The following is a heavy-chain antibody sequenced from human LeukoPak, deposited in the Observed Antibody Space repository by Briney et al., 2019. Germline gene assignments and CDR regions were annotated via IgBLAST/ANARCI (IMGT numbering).Heavy chain of an antibody. D-gene: IGHD3-10*02. CDR1: GFTFSSYW. CDR2: IDSDGSGT. J-gene: IGHJ4*02. CDR3: ARGRNVFVS. V-gene: IGHV3-74*01. Sequence: GGSLRLSCAASGFTFSSYWMHWVRQAPGKGLVWVSRIDSDGSGTVYADSVMGRFTISGDNAKNTLYLQMNSLRAEDTAVYYCARGRNVFVSWGQGTLVTVSS.